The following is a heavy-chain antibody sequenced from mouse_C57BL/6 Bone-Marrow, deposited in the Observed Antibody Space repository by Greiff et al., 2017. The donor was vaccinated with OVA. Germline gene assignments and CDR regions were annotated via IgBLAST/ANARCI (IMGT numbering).Heavy chain of an antibody. CDR2: ISNLAYSI. Sequence: EVKVVESGGGLVQPGGSLKLSCAASGFTFSDYGMAWVRQAPRKGPEWVAFISNLAYSIYYADTVTGRFTIAGENAKNTLYLEMSRLRSEDTAMYYCARRTVDAKGNYWGQGTTLTVSS. J-gene: IGHJ2*01. D-gene: IGHD1-1*01. CDR3: ARRTVDAKGNY. V-gene: IGHV5-15*01. CDR1: GFTFSDYG.